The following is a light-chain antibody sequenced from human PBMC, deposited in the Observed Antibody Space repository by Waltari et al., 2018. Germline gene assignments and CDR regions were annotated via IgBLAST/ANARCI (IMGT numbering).Light chain of an antibody. V-gene: IGKV3-20*01. CDR2: AAS. CDR1: QSVSRY. J-gene: IGKJ1*01. CDR3: QNHERLPAT. Sequence: IVLTQSPGTLSLPPGGRATLSCRASQSVSRYLAWYQQRPGQAPRLLIYAASTRATGIPDRFSGSGYGTDFTLTISRLEPEDFAVYYCQNHERLPATFGQGTKVEIK.